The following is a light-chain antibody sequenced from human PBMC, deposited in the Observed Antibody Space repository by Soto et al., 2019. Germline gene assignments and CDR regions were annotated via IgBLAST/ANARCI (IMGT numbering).Light chain of an antibody. V-gene: IGKV1-27*01. CDR3: QKYNSSPLT. CDR1: QGITPD. CDR2: AAS. J-gene: IGKJ4*01. Sequence: DVQMTQSPSSLSASVGDRVTITCRASQGITPDLAWFQQKPGKVPKLLIYAASTLQSGVPSRFSGSGSGADFTLTISSLQPADVGTYYCQKYNSSPLTFGGGTKVEIK.